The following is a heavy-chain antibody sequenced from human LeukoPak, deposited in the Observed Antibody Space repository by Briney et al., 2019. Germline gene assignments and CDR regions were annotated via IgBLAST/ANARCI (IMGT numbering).Heavy chain of an antibody. CDR2: IIPIFGTA. CDR3: ARARSNWVDYCYYMDV. CDR1: GGTFSSYA. J-gene: IGHJ6*03. V-gene: IGHV1-69*05. Sequence: SVKVSCKASGGTFSSYAISWVRQAPGQGLEWMGGIIPIFGTANYAQKFQGRVTITTDESTSTAYMELSSLRSEDTAVYYCARARSNWVDYCYYMDVWGKGTTVTVSS. D-gene: IGHD7-27*01.